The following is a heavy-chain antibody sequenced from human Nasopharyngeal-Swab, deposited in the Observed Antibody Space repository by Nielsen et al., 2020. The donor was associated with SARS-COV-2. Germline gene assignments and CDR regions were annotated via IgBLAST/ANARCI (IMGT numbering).Heavy chain of an antibody. CDR3: TRGLTGHIVQWNPSPY. D-gene: IGHD1-14*01. Sequence: GESLKISCAASGFSIITYGMTWVRQAPGKGLEWISSISELGTGIYYADSVWGRFTISRDTSKNTVYLQMNTLRADDTALYFCTRGLTGHIVQWNPSPYWGQGTLVTVSS. CDR1: GFSIITYG. CDR2: ISELGTGI. V-gene: IGHV3-23*01. J-gene: IGHJ4*02.